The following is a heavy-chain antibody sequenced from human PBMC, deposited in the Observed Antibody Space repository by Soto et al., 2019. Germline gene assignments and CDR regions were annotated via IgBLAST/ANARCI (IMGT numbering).Heavy chain of an antibody. V-gene: IGHV3-30*03. CDR2: TSYDGSNK. Sequence: GGSLRLSCAASGFTFSSYGMHWVRQAPGKGLEWVAVTSYDGSNKYYADSVKGRFTISRDNSKNTLYLKMNSLGAGDTAGYYCAEKFGDPGGYWGQGTLVTVSS. D-gene: IGHD3-10*01. J-gene: IGHJ4*02. CDR3: AEKFGDPGGY. CDR1: GFTFSSYG.